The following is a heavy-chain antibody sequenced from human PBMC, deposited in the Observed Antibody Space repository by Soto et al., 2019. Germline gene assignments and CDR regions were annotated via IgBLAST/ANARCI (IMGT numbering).Heavy chain of an antibody. Sequence: SETLSLTCTVSGGSISSYYWSWIRQPAGRGLEWIGRIYTGGSTNYSPSLKSRVTMSVDTSKNQFSLRLTSVTAADTAVYYCARASVGPPGGGSWTMPFDIWGRGTLVTVSS. V-gene: IGHV4-4*07. J-gene: IGHJ4*02. CDR2: IYTGGST. CDR1: GGSISSYY. D-gene: IGHD2-15*01. CDR3: ARASVGPPGGGSWTMPFDI.